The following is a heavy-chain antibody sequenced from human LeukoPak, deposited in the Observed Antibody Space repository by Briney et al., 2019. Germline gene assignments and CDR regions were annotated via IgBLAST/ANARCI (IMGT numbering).Heavy chain of an antibody. J-gene: IGHJ3*02. CDR3: ARVTMIVVVRFSLYAFDI. V-gene: IGHV1-8*01. CDR2: MNPNSGNT. Sequence: ASVKVSCKASGYTFTSYDINWVRQATGQGLEWMGWMNPNSGNTGYAQKLQGRVAMTTDTSTNTAYMELRSLRSDDTAVYYCARVTMIVVVRFSLYAFDIWGQGTMVTVSS. CDR1: GYTFTSYD. D-gene: IGHD3-22*01.